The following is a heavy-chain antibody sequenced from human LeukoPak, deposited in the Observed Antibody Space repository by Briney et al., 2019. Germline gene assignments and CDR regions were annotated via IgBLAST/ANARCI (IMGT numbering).Heavy chain of an antibody. CDR1: GGSLIRYY. CDR3: ARSRQYSGYDTLDI. D-gene: IGHD5-12*01. J-gene: IGHJ3*02. Sequence: SGALSVTCLVTGGSLIRYYWRSLRPPPSKRLAWMGYIYYSGSTNYNPSLKSRVTISVDTSKNQFSLKLSSVTAADTAVYYCARSRQYSGYDTLDIWGQGTMVTVSS. CDR2: IYYSGST. V-gene: IGHV4-59*01.